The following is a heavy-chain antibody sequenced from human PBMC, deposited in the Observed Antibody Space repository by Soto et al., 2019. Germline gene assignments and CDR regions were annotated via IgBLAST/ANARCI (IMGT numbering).Heavy chain of an antibody. CDR1: GYTFASYA. D-gene: IGHD6-6*01. CDR2: ITAGNGNT. CDR3: ARDELVRYYYYAMDV. Sequence: ASVKVSCKASGYTFASYAMHWVRQAPGQGLEWMGWITAGNGNTKYSQKFQGRVTITRDTSAGTAYMELSSLRSEDTAVYYCARDELVRYYYYAMDVWGQGTTVTVSS. J-gene: IGHJ6*02. V-gene: IGHV1-3*01.